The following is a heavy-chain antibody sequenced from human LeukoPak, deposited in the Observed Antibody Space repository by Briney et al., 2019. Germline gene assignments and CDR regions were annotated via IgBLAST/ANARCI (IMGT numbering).Heavy chain of an antibody. CDR3: ARIRDGYNDAYDI. D-gene: IGHD5-24*01. CDR1: GYTFSNYY. J-gene: IGHJ3*02. CDR2: INPTAGNT. V-gene: IGHV1-46*01. Sequence: ASVKVSCKASGYTFSNYYLHWVRQAPGQGLEWMGLINPTAGNTYYAQRFQGRVTMTRNTSTSTVYMELSSLRSEDTAAYYCARIRDGYNDAYDIWGQGTMVTVPS.